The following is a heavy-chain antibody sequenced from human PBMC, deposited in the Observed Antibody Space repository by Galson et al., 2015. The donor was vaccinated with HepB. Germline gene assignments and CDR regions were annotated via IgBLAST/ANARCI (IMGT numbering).Heavy chain of an antibody. CDR2: VTGGNGNT. CDR3: ALRYYDVLTGYTDYFEH. D-gene: IGHD3-9*01. J-gene: IGHJ1*01. CDR1: GYTFSSYA. V-gene: IGHV1-3*01. Sequence: SVKVSCKASGYTFSSYAVNWVRQAPGQRLEWMGWVTGGNGNTKYSEKFQGSVTMTRDTSASTAYMELSSLRSEDTAVYYCALRYYDVLTGYTDYFEHCGHGILVTVSS.